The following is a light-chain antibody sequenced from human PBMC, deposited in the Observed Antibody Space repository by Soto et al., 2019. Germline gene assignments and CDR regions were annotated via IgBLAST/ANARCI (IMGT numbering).Light chain of an antibody. CDR1: QSISSY. V-gene: IGKV1-39*01. CDR3: QQSYSTPR. Sequence: MNQSPSSLSASVGDRVTITCRASQSISSYLNWYQQKPGKAPKLLIYAASSLQSGVPSRFSGSGSGTDFTLTISSLQPEDFATYYCQQSYSTPRFGGGTKVDIK. J-gene: IGKJ4*01. CDR2: AAS.